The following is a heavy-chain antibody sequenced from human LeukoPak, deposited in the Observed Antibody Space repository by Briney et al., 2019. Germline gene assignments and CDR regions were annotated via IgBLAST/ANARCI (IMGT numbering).Heavy chain of an antibody. Sequence: PSETLSHTLTVSGDSMHSYYWSCIRQSPEKGLEGIGRAYSGVNAYYNPSLQSRVTISVEKSNNQFSLELASVTAADTALYYCAREKSGTLARGYYYLDVWGRGITVTVSS. J-gene: IGHJ6*03. D-gene: IGHD3-16*01. CDR2: AYSGVNA. CDR3: AREKSGTLARGYYYLDV. V-gene: IGHV4-4*07. CDR1: GDSMHSYY.